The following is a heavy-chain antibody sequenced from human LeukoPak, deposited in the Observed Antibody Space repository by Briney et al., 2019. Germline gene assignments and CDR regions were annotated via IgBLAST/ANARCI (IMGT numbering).Heavy chain of an antibody. CDR1: GYRFNIYW. CDR3: ARVSYSSSSSWAHNDY. CDR2: IYPDNSDT. V-gene: IGHV5-51*01. D-gene: IGHD6-6*01. Sequence: GESLKISCKGSGYRFNIYWIGWVRQMPGKGLEWMGFIYPDNSDTKYSPSFQGQVTISVDKSISTAYLQWSSLKASDTAMYYCARVSYSSSSSWAHNDYWGQGTLVTVSS. J-gene: IGHJ4*02.